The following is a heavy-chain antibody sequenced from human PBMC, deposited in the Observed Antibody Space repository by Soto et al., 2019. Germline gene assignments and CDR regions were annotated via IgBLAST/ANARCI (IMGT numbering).Heavy chain of an antibody. J-gene: IGHJ5*02. CDR2: ISGSGGST. D-gene: IGHD4-17*01. V-gene: IGHV3-23*01. CDR1: GFTFSSYA. CDR3: AKGVIYGDFNWFDP. Sequence: SGGSLRLSCAASGFTFSSYAMSWVRQAPGKGLEWVSAISGSGGSTYYADSVKGRFTISRDNSKNTLYLQMNSLRAEDTAVYYCAKGVIYGDFNWFDPWGQGTLVTVSS.